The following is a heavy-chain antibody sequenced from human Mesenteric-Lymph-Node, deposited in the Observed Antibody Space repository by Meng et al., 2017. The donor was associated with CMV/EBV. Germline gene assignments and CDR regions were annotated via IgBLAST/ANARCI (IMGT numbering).Heavy chain of an antibody. CDR2: INHSGST. CDR1: GGSFSGYY. D-gene: IGHD3-10*01. Sequence: YGGSFSGYYWSWIRQPPGKGLEWIGEINHSGSTNYNPSLKSRVTISVDTSKNQFSLKLSSVIAADTAVYYCARGRRSYYGSGSHFDYWGQGTLVTVSS. V-gene: IGHV4-34*01. J-gene: IGHJ4*02. CDR3: ARGRRSYYGSGSHFDY.